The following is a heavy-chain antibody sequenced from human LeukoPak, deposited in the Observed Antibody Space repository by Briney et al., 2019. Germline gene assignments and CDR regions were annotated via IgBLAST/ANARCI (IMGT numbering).Heavy chain of an antibody. D-gene: IGHD3-22*01. J-gene: IGHJ4*02. V-gene: IGHV3-23*01. CDR3: ARAGEIVVVIGDY. CDR2: ITGSGDRT. CDR1: GFTFNNYG. Sequence: GGSLRLSCAASGFTFNNYGMSWVRQAPGKGLEWVSAITGSGDRTYYADSVKGRFTISRDNAKNSLYLQMNSLRAEDTAVYYCARAGEIVVVIGDYWGQGTLVTVSS.